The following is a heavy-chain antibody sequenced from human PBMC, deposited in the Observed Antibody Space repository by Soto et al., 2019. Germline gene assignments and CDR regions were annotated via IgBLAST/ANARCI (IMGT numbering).Heavy chain of an antibody. Sequence: EVQLVESGGGLVQSGGSRRLSCTASGFTFSNYGMNWIRQAPGKGLEWISFISYGSSSTYYADSVKGRFTISRDNAKNSLYLQMYSLRDEDTAVYYCARGKYTYGSDYWGQGAMVTVSS. J-gene: IGHJ4*02. CDR3: ARGKYTYGSDY. V-gene: IGHV3-48*02. D-gene: IGHD5-18*01. CDR2: ISYGSSST. CDR1: GFTFSNYG.